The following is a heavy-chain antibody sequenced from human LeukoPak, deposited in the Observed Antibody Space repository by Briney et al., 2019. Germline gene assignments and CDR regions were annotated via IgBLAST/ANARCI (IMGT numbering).Heavy chain of an antibody. D-gene: IGHD3-10*01. CDR2: IYDRGPA. V-gene: IGHV4-30-2*01. CDR1: GSAITSGGFS. CDR3: ARSRQASGLFNS. J-gene: IGHJ5*01. Sequence: PSQTLSLTCTVSGSAITSGGFSWNWIRQPPGKGLEWIGCIYDRGPAYYNPSLKSRFTISVDRPKNQFFLNVTSLTAADTAVYYCARSRQASGLFNSWGQGTLVVLSS.